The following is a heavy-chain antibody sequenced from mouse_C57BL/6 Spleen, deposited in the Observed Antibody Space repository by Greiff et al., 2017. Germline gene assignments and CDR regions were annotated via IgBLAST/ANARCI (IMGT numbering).Heavy chain of an antibody. CDR3: TTWSGSPYYVDY. CDR2: IDPEDGDT. V-gene: IGHV14-1*01. Sequence: VQLQQSGAELVRPGASVKLSCTASGFNIKDYYMHWVKQRPEPGLEWIGRIDPEDGDTEYAPKFQGKATMTADTSSNTAYLQLSSLTSEDTAVYFCTTWSGSPYYVDYWGQGTTLTVSS. J-gene: IGHJ2*01. D-gene: IGHD1-1*01. CDR1: GFNIKDYY.